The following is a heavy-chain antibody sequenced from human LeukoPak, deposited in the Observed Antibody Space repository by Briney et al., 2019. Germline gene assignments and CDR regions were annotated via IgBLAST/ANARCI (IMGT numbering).Heavy chain of an antibody. J-gene: IGHJ1*01. CDR2: INTDGSST. Sequence: GGSLRLSCAASGFTFSSYWMHWVRQAPGKGLVWVSRINTDGSSTSYADSVKGRFTISRDNAKNTVYLQMNSLRAEDTAVYYCARGSNSGSYYGSEYFQHWGQGTLVTVSS. D-gene: IGHD1-26*01. CDR1: GFTFSSYW. V-gene: IGHV3-74*01. CDR3: ARGSNSGSYYGSEYFQH.